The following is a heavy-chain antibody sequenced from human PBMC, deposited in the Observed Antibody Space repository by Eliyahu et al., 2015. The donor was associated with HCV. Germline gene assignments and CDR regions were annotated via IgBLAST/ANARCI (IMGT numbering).Heavy chain of an antibody. V-gene: IGHV1-69*01. Sequence: EVKKPGSSVKVSCKASGGTFSSYAISWVRQAPGQGLEWMGGIIPIFGTANYAQKFQGRVTITADESXSTAXMELSXLXXEDTAVXXXXXEGGGGDYDAFDIWGQGTMVTVSS. J-gene: IGHJ3*02. D-gene: IGHD4-17*01. CDR2: IIPIFGTA. CDR1: GGTFSSYA. CDR3: XXEGGGGDYDAFDI.